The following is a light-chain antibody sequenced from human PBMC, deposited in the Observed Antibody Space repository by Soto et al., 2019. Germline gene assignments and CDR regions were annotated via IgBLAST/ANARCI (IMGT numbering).Light chain of an antibody. CDR3: MQALQPPWR. J-gene: IGKJ1*01. V-gene: IGKV2-28*01. Sequence: DIWMSQTPLSLPVTPGERASISCRSSQSLLNSNGYNYLDWYMQKPGQFTQLLIYLGSNRASGVPDRFSGSGSGTDFTLKISRVEAEDVGVYYCMQALQPPWRFGQGTKV. CDR1: QSLLNSNGYNY. CDR2: LGS.